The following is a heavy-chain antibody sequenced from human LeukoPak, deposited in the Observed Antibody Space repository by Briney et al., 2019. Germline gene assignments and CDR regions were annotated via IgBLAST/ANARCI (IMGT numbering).Heavy chain of an antibody. J-gene: IGHJ4*02. CDR2: ISGSGGTT. Sequence: GSLRLSCAASGFTFSSYAMSWVRQAPGKGLEWVSAISGSGGTTYYADSVKGRFTISRDNSKNTLYLQMNSLRAEDTAVYYCAKEEYDILTAYSDYWGQGTLVTVSS. CDR3: AKEEYDILTAYSDY. CDR1: GFTFSSYA. D-gene: IGHD3-9*01. V-gene: IGHV3-23*01.